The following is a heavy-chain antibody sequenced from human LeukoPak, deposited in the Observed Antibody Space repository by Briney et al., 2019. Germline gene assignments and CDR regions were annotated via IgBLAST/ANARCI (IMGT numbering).Heavy chain of an antibody. D-gene: IGHD5-12*01. J-gene: IGHJ4*02. Sequence: PSETLSLTCTVSGGSISGYYWSWIRQPAGKALESIGRIYTSGSTNYNPSLKSRVTMSVDTSKNQFSLKLSSVTAADTAVYYCASEHPVAIAADYWGLGTLVTVSS. CDR2: IYTSGST. V-gene: IGHV4-4*07. CDR3: ASEHPVAIAADY. CDR1: GGSISGYY.